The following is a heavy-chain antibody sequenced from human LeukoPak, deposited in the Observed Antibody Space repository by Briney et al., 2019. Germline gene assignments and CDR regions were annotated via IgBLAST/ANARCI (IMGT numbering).Heavy chain of an antibody. Sequence: SETLSLTCAVSGDSISSSHWWTWVRQPPGKGLEWIGEIYHRGTTNYNLSLKSRVTISVDRSKNQFSLRLTSVTAADTAVYYCARVHCSSTSCYHFDYWGQGTLVTVSS. J-gene: IGHJ4*02. D-gene: IGHD2-2*01. V-gene: IGHV4-4*02. CDR2: IYHRGTT. CDR3: ARVHCSSTSCYHFDY. CDR1: GDSISSSHW.